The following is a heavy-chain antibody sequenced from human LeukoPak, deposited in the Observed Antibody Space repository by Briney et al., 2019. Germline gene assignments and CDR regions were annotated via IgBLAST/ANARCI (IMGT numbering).Heavy chain of an antibody. D-gene: IGHD2-2*01. CDR1: GFTFSSYS. Sequence: GGSLRLSCTASGFTFSSYSLNWVRQAPGKGLEWVSSVSTGSNYIYYADSVKGRFTISRDNDKNSLYLQMNSLRVEDTAVYYCATDSLGYCSSTSCYGGSPFDYWGQGTLVTVSS. CDR3: ATDSLGYCSSTSCYGGSPFDY. V-gene: IGHV3-21*01. CDR2: VSTGSNYI. J-gene: IGHJ4*02.